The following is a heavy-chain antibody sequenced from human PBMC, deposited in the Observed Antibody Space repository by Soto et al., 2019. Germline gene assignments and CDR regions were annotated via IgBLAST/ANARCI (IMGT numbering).Heavy chain of an antibody. D-gene: IGHD6-19*01. CDR1: GFTFSSYG. CDR3: ARVGIAVAYLLALDY. V-gene: IGHV3-33*01. Sequence: GGSLRLSCAASGFTFSSYGMHWVRQAPGKGLEWVAVIWYDGSNKYYADSVKGRFTISRDNSKNTLYLQMNSLRAEDTAVYYCARVGIAVAYLLALDYWGQGTLVTVSS. CDR2: IWYDGSNK. J-gene: IGHJ4*02.